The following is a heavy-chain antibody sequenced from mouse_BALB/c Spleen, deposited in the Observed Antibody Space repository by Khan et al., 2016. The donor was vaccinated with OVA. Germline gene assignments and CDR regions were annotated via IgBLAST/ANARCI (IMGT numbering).Heavy chain of an antibody. CDR2: IWSAGST. D-gene: IGHD2-3*01. CDR3: ARRGYDAVRGSLFAY. V-gene: IGHV2-2*02. CDR1: GFSLDKYS. Sequence: QVQLKESGPGLVQPSQSLSITCTVSGFSLDKYSVHWIRQSPGKGLEWLGVIWSAGSTDYNAAFISRLTITKDNSRSQVFFKVNSLQPNDTAIYYCARRGYDAVRGSLFAYWGQGTLVTVSA. J-gene: IGHJ3*01.